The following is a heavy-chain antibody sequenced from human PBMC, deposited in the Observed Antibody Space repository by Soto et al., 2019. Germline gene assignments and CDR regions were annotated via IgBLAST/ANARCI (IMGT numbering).Heavy chain of an antibody. Sequence: ELDLVESGGGLAQPGRSLRLSCVASGFTFDDHGMHWVRQIPGRGLEWVSGISWNSGSIGYAESVKGRFTIFRDNAKNSLYLEMNSLRQEDTALYYCVRDTSSGWHLKDHWGQGVQVSVSS. CDR3: VRDTSSGWHLKDH. D-gene: IGHD3-9*01. V-gene: IGHV3-9*01. CDR1: GFTFDDHG. J-gene: IGHJ4*02. CDR2: ISWNSGSI.